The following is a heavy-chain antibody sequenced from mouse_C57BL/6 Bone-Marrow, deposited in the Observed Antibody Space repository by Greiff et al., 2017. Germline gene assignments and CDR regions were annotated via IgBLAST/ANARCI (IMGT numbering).Heavy chain of an antibody. D-gene: IGHD3-2*02. J-gene: IGHJ3*01. CDR1: GFTFSSYA. V-gene: IGHV5-4*01. CDR2: ISDGGSYT. Sequence: EVKLMESGGGLVKPGGSLKLSCAASGFTFSSYAMSWVRQTPEKRLEWVATISDGGSYTYYPDNVKGRFTISRDNAKNNLYLQMSQLKSEDTAMLYCARDRQLRLQFAYWGQGTLVTVSA. CDR3: ARDRQLRLQFAY.